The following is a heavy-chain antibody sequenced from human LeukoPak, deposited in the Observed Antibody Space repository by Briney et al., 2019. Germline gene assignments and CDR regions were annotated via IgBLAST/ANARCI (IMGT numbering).Heavy chain of an antibody. CDR3: ARYNWNAGSGGVDY. V-gene: IGHV3-74*01. CDR1: GFTFSSYW. J-gene: IGHJ4*02. Sequence: GRSLRLSCAASGFTFSSYWMHWVSHAPGKGLVWVSRINSDGSSTNYADSVKGRFTISRDNAKNTLYLQMNSLRAEDTAVYYCARYNWNAGSGGVDYWGQGTLVTVSS. CDR2: INSDGSST. D-gene: IGHD1-1*01.